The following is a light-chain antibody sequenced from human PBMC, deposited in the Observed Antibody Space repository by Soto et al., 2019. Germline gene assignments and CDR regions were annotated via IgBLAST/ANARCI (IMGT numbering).Light chain of an antibody. CDR3: QQYGSSPFT. CDR2: GAS. CDR1: QSVSSSY. Sequence: EIVLTQSPGTLSLSPGERATLPCRASQSVSSSYLAWYQQKPGQAPRLLIYGASSRATGIPDRFSGSGSGTDFTLTISRLEPEDFAVYYCQQYGSSPFTFGPGTKSGYQT. J-gene: IGKJ3*01. V-gene: IGKV3-20*01.